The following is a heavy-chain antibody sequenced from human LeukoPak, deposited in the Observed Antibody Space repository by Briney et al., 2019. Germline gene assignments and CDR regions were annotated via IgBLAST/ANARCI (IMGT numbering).Heavy chain of an antibody. J-gene: IGHJ4*02. D-gene: IGHD5-18*01. CDR1: GFTFSTYA. CDR3: AKADPGDTAMVPFDY. Sequence: GRSLRLSCAASGFTFSTYAMHWVRQAPGKGLEWVAVVSYDGSNKYYADSVKGRFTISRDNSKNTLYLQMNSLRAEDTAVYYCAKADPGDTAMVPFDYWGQGTLVTVSS. V-gene: IGHV3-30*04. CDR2: VSYDGSNK.